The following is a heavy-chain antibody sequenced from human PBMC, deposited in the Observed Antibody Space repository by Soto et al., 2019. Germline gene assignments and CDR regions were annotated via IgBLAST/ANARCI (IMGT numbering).Heavy chain of an antibody. Sequence: QVQLVESGGGVVQPGRSLRLSCAASGFTFSSDGMHWVRQAPCKGLEWVAVISYDGSNKYYADSVKGRFTISRDNSKNTLYLQMNSLRAEDTAVYYCAKTMRMVTRRVSTNYYGMDVWGQGTTVTVSS. CDR2: ISYDGSNK. J-gene: IGHJ6*02. CDR3: AKTMRMVTRRVSTNYYGMDV. CDR1: GFTFSSDG. D-gene: IGHD2-21*02. V-gene: IGHV3-30*18.